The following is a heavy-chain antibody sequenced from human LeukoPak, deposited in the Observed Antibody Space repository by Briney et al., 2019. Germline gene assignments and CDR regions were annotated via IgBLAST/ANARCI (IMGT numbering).Heavy chain of an antibody. J-gene: IGHJ6*02. Sequence: GGSLRLSCAASGLNFRAYGMSWVRQAPGKGLEWVSTISGSGDSTYHADSVKGRFTISRDNSKNTLSLQMNSLRAEDTAVYFCARDYFGSGTYYPYQYYGMDVWGQGTTVTVPS. D-gene: IGHD3-10*01. V-gene: IGHV3-23*01. CDR3: ARDYFGSGTYYPYQYYGMDV. CDR1: GLNFRAYG. CDR2: ISGSGDST.